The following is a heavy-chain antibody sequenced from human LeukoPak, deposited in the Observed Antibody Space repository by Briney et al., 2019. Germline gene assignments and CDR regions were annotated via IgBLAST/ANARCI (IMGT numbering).Heavy chain of an antibody. Sequence: GGSLRLSCAASGFIFSNYAMHWVRQAPGKGLEWVTFIRSDGSNKYYAESVKGRFTISRDNSKNTLYLQMNSLRAEDTAVYYCAKAIHSSSSGVVDYWGQGTLVTVSS. V-gene: IGHV3-30*02. D-gene: IGHD6-6*01. CDR3: AKAIHSSSSGVVDY. CDR1: GFIFSNYA. CDR2: IRSDGSNK. J-gene: IGHJ4*02.